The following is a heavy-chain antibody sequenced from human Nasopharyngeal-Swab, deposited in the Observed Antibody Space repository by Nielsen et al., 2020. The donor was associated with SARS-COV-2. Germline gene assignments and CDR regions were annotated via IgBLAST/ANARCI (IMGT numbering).Heavy chain of an antibody. CDR1: GASITDYH. Sequence: SETLSLTCAVYGASITDYHWSWIRQHPGKGLEWIGYIYYTGNTKYNPSLKSRVAISADTSKNQFSLHLSSVTAADTAVYFCARGNMIDFGGVVALDYWGQGILATVAS. J-gene: IGHJ4*02. V-gene: IGHV4-34*09. CDR3: ARGNMIDFGGVVALDY. D-gene: IGHD3-16*02. CDR2: IYYTGNT.